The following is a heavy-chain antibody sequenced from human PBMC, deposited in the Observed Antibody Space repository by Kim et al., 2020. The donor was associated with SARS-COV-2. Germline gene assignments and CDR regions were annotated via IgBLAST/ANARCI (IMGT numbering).Heavy chain of an antibody. Sequence: GGRNYNPSRRRRVTISGDTSKNQFSQKLSSGTAADTAGYYCARDLYMGYWGQGTLVTVSA. D-gene: IGHD2-2*02. CDR2: GGR. CDR3: ARDLYMGY. J-gene: IGHJ4*02. V-gene: IGHV4-59*01.